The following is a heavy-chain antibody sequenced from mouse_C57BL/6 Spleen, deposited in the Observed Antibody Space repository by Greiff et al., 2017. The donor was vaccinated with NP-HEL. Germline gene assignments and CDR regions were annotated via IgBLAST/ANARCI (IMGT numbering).Heavy chain of an antibody. CDR3: VRGFYYYGSSYWYFDV. CDR2: IRSKSSNYAT. CDR1: GFTFNTSA. V-gene: IGHV10-3*01. J-gene: IGHJ1*03. D-gene: IGHD1-1*01. Sequence: GGGLVQPKGSLKLSCAASGFTFNTSAMHWVRQAPGKGLEWVARIRSKSSNYATYYADSVKDRFTISRDDSQSMLYLQMNNLKTEDTAMYYCVRGFYYYGSSYWYFDVWGTGTTVTVSS.